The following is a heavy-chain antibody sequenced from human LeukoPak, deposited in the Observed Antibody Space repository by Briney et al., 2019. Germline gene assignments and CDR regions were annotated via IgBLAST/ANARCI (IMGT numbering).Heavy chain of an antibody. D-gene: IGHD1-26*01. CDR1: GYIFINYG. J-gene: IGHJ4*02. V-gene: IGHV1-18*01. CDR3: ASGDSGSYYHDY. CDR2: ISGDNGNT. Sequence: GASVKVSCKTSGYIFINYGITWVRQAPGQGLEWMGWISGDNGNTNYAQKLQGRVTMTTDTSTSTAYLELRSLRSDDTAAYYCASGDSGSYYHDYWGQGTLVTVSS.